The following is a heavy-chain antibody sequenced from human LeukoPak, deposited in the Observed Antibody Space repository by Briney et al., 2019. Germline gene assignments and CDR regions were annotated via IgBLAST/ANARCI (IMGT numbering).Heavy chain of an antibody. D-gene: IGHD3-3*01. CDR1: GFTFSSYA. V-gene: IGHV3-23*01. CDR2: ISGSGGST. CDR3: AKDLGLRITIFGVVRNDAFDI. Sequence: GGSLRLSCAASGFTFSSYAMSWVRQAPGKGLEWVSAISGSGGSTYYADSVKGRFTISRDNSKNTLYLQMNSLRAEDTAVYYCAKDLGLRITIFGVVRNDAFDIWGQGTMVTVSS. J-gene: IGHJ3*02.